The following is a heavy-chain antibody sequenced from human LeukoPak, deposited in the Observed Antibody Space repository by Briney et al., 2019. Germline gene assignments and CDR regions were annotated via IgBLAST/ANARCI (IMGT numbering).Heavy chain of an antibody. Sequence: PGRSLRLSCAASGFTFSSYAMPWVRQAPGKGLEWVAVISYDGSNKYYADSVKGRFTISRDNSKNTLYLQMNSLRAEDTAVYYCARDSAADGRWGFDYWGQGTLVTVSS. D-gene: IGHD6-13*01. V-gene: IGHV3-30-3*01. J-gene: IGHJ4*02. CDR3: ARDSAADGRWGFDY. CDR2: ISYDGSNK. CDR1: GFTFSSYA.